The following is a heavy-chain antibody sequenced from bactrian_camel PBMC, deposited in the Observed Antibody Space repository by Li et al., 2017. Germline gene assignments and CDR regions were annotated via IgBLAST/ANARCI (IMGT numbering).Heavy chain of an antibody. V-gene: IGHV3S40*01. CDR3: AVGSGTELDY. J-gene: IGHJ4*01. Sequence: DVQLVESGGGLVQPGGSLRLSCAASGFTFSNYYMSWVRQAPGKGLQWVSTIYTAGTSSQFADSVKGRFIIAKDNAKNTVYLQMNGLKVEDTAIYYCAVGSGTELDYWGRGTQV. D-gene: IGHD6*01. CDR1: GFTFSNYY. CDR2: IYTAGTSS.